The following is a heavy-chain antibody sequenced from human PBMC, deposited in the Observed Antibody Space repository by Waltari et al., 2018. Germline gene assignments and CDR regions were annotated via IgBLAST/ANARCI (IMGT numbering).Heavy chain of an antibody. J-gene: IGHJ4*02. Sequence: QVQLVQSGAEVKKPGASVKVSCKASGYTFTGYSIHWVRQAPGQGLEWVGWINPNSVGTKYAQKFQGRVTMTRDTSINTAYMELSRLRSDDTAMYYCAREGDSGSYYDYWGQGTLVTVSS. CDR3: AREGDSGSYYDY. V-gene: IGHV1-2*02. D-gene: IGHD1-26*01. CDR2: INPNSVGT. CDR1: GYTFTGYS.